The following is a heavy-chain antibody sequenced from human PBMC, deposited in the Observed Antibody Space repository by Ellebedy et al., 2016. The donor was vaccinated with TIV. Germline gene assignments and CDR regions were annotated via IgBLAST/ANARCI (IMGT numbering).Heavy chain of an antibody. CDR3: ARHSYYGDYDRGNWFDP. CDR1: GYSFTSYW. V-gene: IGHV5-51*01. J-gene: IGHJ5*02. Sequence: PGGSLRLSCKGSGYSFTSYWIGWVRQMPGKGLEWMGIIYPGDSDTRYSPSFQGQVTISADKSISTAYLQWSSLKASDTAMYYCARHSYYGDYDRGNWFDPWGQGTLVTVSS. CDR2: IYPGDSDT. D-gene: IGHD4-17*01.